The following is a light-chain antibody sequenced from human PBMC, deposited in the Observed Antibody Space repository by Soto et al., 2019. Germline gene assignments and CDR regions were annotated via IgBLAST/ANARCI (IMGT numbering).Light chain of an antibody. Sequence: VLTHFPGTLSWSPGERVTLSCRASQSSTNYLAWYQQKVGQAPRLLIYGASSRATGIPDRFSGSGSGTDFTLTISRLEPEDFAVYYCQQYGNSPYAFGQGTKVDIK. CDR1: QSSTNY. CDR2: GAS. CDR3: QQYGNSPYA. J-gene: IGKJ2*01. V-gene: IGKV3-20*01.